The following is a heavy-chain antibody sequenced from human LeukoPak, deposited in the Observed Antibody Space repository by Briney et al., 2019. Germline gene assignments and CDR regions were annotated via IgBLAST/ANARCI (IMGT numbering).Heavy chain of an antibody. D-gene: IGHD3-10*01. Sequence: GGSLRLSCAASGFTVSSNYMSWVRQAPGEGLEWVSVIYSGGSTYYSDSVKGRFTISRDNSKNTLYLQMNSLRAEDTAVYYCARMRWFGEPYYFDYWGQGTLVTVSS. CDR2: IYSGGST. J-gene: IGHJ4*02. CDR3: ARMRWFGEPYYFDY. CDR1: GFTVSSNY. V-gene: IGHV3-53*01.